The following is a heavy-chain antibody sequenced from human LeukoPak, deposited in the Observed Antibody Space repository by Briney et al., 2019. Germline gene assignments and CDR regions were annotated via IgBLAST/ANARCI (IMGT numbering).Heavy chain of an antibody. V-gene: IGHV3-21*01. D-gene: IGHD3/OR15-3a*01. Sequence: GGSLRLSCAASGFTFNTYTMNWVRQAPGKGLEWVSSISSGTSYIYYADSVKGRFTISRDNAKNSLYLQMNSLRAEDTAVYYCARQTGSGLFILPGGQGTLVTVSS. CDR2: ISSGTSYI. CDR1: GFTFNTYT. J-gene: IGHJ4*02. CDR3: ARQTGSGLFILP.